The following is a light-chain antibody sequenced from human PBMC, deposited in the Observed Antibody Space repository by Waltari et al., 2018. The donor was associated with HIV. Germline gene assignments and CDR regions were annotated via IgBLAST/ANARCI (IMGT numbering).Light chain of an antibody. CDR2: GNS. CDR3: QSYDSSLSAFYV. J-gene: IGLJ1*01. V-gene: IGLV1-40*01. Sequence: QSVLTQPPSVSGAPGQRVTISCTGSSPTIAAGSDVHWYQQLPGTAPKLLIYGNSNRPSGVPDRFSGSKSGTSASLAITGLQAEDEADYYCQSYDSSLSAFYVFGTGTKVTVL. CDR1: SPTIAAGSD.